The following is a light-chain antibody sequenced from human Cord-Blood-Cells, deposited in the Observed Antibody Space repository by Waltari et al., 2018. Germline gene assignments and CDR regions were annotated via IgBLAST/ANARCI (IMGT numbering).Light chain of an antibody. CDR1: SSDVGSYNL. CDR2: EGI. V-gene: IGLV2-23*01. J-gene: IGLJ3*02. Sequence: QSALTQPASVSGSPGQSITISCTGTSSDVGSYNLVSWYQQHPGKAPKLMIYEGIKLPSGVSNRFSGSMSGNTASLAISGLQAEDEADYYCCSYAGSSTWVFGGGTKLTVL. CDR3: CSYAGSSTWV.